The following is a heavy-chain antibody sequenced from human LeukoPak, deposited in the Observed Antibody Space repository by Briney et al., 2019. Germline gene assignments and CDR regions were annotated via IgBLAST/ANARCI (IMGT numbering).Heavy chain of an antibody. CDR3: ARGPGKGYFDY. CDR1: GGSISSYF. V-gene: IGHV4-59*08. J-gene: IGHJ4*02. CDR2: IYYSGST. Sequence: PSETLSLTCTVSGGSISSYFWSWIRQPPGKGLEWIGYIYYSGSTNYNPSLKSRVTISVDTSKNQFSLKLSSVTAADTAVYYCARGPGKGYFDYWGQGTLVTVSS. D-gene: IGHD4-23*01.